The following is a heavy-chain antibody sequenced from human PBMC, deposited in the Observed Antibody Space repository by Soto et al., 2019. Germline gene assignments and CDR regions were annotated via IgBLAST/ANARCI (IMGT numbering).Heavy chain of an antibody. CDR3: ARDRSLLSGYYDGMDV. D-gene: IGHD3-22*01. V-gene: IGHV3-7*03. CDR1: VFTFSSYW. J-gene: IGHJ6*02. CDR2: IKQDGSEK. Sequence: WGSLLLACAASVFTFSSYWMSWVRQAPGKGLERVANIKQDGSEKYYVDSVKGRFTISRDNAKNSLYLQMNSLRAEDTAVYYCARDRSLLSGYYDGMDVWGQGTTVTVSS.